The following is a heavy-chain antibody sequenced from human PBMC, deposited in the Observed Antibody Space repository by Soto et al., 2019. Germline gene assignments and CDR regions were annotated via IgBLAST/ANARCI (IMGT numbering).Heavy chain of an antibody. CDR1: GGSISSGGYS. CDR3: ARDGSSWNYEWAYGMDV. Sequence: SETLSLTCAVSGGSISSGGYSWSWIRQPPGKGLEWIGYIYHSGSTYYNPSLKSRVTISVDRSKNQFSLKLSSVTAADTAVYYCARDGSSWNYEWAYGMDVWGQGTTVTVSS. D-gene: IGHD1-7*01. V-gene: IGHV4-30-2*01. CDR2: IYHSGST. J-gene: IGHJ6*02.